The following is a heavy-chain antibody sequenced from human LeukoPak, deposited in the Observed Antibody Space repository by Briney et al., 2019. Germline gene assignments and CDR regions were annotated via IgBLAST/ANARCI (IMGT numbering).Heavy chain of an antibody. CDR1: GGSISSSSYY. CDR3: ARLTWDGYKYDAFDI. D-gene: IGHD5-24*01. CDR2: IYYSGST. V-gene: IGHV4-39*01. J-gene: IGHJ3*02. Sequence: PSETLSLTCTVSGGSISSSSYYWGWIRQPPGKGLEWIGSIYYSGSTYYNPSLKSRVTISVDTSKNQFSLKLSSVTAADTAVYYCARLTWDGYKYDAFDIWGQGTMVTVSS.